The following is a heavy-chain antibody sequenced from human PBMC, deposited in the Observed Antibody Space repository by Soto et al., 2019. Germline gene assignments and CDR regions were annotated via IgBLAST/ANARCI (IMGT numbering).Heavy chain of an antibody. CDR2: IRPTGGGT. J-gene: IGHJ4*02. V-gene: IGHV1-46*03. Sequence: ASVKVSCKASGYIFTSYHIHWVRQAPGQGLEWMGVIRPTGGGTSFAQKFQGRVTMTRDTSTSTVYMELSNLRSEDTAVYYCARAFATGTTPGDYWGQGTLVTVSS. CDR1: GYIFTSYH. CDR3: ARAFATGTTPGDY. D-gene: IGHD1-1*01.